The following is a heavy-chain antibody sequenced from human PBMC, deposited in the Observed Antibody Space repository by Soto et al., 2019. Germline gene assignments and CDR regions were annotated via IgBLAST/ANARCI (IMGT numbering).Heavy chain of an antibody. D-gene: IGHD2-15*01. CDR3: ARGYCSGGNCYSGMDV. Sequence: SVKVSCKASGGTFSTHAIIWVRQAPGHGLEWMGGIIPISGTTYYTQKFQGRVTITADEPTSTAFMELSSLKSEDTAAFYCARGYCSGGNCYSGMDVWGQGTMVTVSS. CDR1: GGTFSTHA. J-gene: IGHJ6*02. CDR2: IIPISGTT. V-gene: IGHV1-69*13.